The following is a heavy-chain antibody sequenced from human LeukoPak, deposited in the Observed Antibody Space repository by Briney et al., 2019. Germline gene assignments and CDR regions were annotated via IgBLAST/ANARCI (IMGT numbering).Heavy chain of an antibody. D-gene: IGHD6-19*01. CDR3: ARAYKDRSLAGKKEFFQH. V-gene: IGHV3-9*01. CDR2: ISWNSGTI. Sequence: GGSLRPSCAASGFTFDNYAMNWVRQVPGKGLEWISLISWNSGTIGYADSVKGRFTISRDNANNFLYLQMNSLRAEDTALYYCARAYKDRSLAGKKEFFQHWGQGTLVTVSS. J-gene: IGHJ1*01. CDR1: GFTFDNYA.